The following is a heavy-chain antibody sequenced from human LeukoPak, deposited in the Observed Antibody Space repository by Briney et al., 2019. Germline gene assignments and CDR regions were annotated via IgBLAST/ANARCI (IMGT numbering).Heavy chain of an antibody. Sequence: GGSLRLSCAASGFTFSSYGMHWVRQAPGKGLEWVAVIWYDGSNKYYADSVKGRFTISRDNSKNTLYLQMNSLRAEDTAVYYCAKELMTTVTSFDYWGQGALVTVSS. V-gene: IGHV3-33*06. CDR2: IWYDGSNK. J-gene: IGHJ4*02. D-gene: IGHD4-17*01. CDR3: AKELMTTVTSFDY. CDR1: GFTFSSYG.